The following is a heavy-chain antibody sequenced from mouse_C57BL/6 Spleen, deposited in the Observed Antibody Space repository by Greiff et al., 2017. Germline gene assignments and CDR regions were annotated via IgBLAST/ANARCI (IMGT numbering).Heavy chain of an antibody. V-gene: IGHV1-53*01. CDR2: INPSNGGT. J-gene: IGHJ3*01. CDR1: GYIFTSYW. D-gene: IGHD2-4*01. Sequence: QVQLQQPGTELVKPGASVKLSCKASGYIFTSYWMHWVKQRPGQGLEWIGNINPSNGGTNYNEKFKSKATLTVDKSSSTAYMQLSSLTSEDSAVYYCARGGIYYDPWFAYWGQGTLVTVSA. CDR3: ARGGIYYDPWFAY.